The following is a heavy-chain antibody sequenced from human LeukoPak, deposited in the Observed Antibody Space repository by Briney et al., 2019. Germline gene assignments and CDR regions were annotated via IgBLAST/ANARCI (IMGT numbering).Heavy chain of an antibody. J-gene: IGHJ5*02. CDR2: IYYSGYT. D-gene: IGHD3-16*02. V-gene: IGHV4-59*01. CDR3: ARDVYDYVGGSYRWGWFDP. Sequence: PSETLSLTCTVSGGSISTYYWSWFRQPPGKGLEWIGYIYYSGYTNYIPSLKSRVTISLDTSKNQFSLSLSSVTAADTAVYYCARDVYDYVGGSYRWGWFDPWGQGTLVTVSS. CDR1: GGSISTYY.